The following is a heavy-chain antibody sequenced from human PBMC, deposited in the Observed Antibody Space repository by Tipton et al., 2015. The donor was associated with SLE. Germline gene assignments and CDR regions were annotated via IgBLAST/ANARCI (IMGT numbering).Heavy chain of an antibody. CDR1: GGSITSGSFY. CDR2: MYTSGST. CDR3: ARYIVVVRYFDY. J-gene: IGHJ4*02. V-gene: IGHV4-61*02. Sequence: TLSLTCTVSGGSITSGSFYWNWIRQPAGKGLEWMGRMYTSGSTNYNPSLKSRVTISVDTSKNQFSLKLSSVTAADTAVYYCARYIVVVRYFDYWGQGTLVTVSS. D-gene: IGHD2-21*01.